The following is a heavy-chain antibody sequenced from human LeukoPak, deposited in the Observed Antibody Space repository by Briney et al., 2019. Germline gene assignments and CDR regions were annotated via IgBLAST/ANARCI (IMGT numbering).Heavy chain of an antibody. D-gene: IGHD2-15*01. J-gene: IGHJ4*02. V-gene: IGHV3-74*01. Sequence: PGGSLRLSCVASGFTFSKNWMHWVRHAPGKGLVWVSRIQGDGSNTNYADSVKGRFSISRDNAKNTVYLQMNSLRAEDTGIYYCARGTSASGPISPFDFWGQGTVVTVSS. CDR1: GFTFSKNW. CDR3: ARGTSASGPISPFDF. CDR2: IQGDGSNT.